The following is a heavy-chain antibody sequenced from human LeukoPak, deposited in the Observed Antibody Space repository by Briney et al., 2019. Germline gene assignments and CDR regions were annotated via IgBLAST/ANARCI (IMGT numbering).Heavy chain of an antibody. V-gene: IGHV4-30-2*01. CDR2: INPSGST. D-gene: IGHD3-10*01. CDR1: GGSISSGGYS. Sequence: SETPSLTCAVSGGSISSGGYSWNWIRQPPGKGLEWIGYINPSGSTYYNPSLKSRVTISVDRSKNQFSLKLSSVTAADTAVYFRARSYGSGYYFDYWGQGTLVTVSS. J-gene: IGHJ4*02. CDR3: ARSYGSGYYFDY.